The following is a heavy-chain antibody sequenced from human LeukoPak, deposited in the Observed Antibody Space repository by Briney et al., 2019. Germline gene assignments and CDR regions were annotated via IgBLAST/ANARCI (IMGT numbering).Heavy chain of an antibody. CDR2: ISYDGSNK. Sequence: TGGSLRLSCAASGFTFSSYAMHWVRQAPDKGLEWVAVISYDGSNKYYADSVKGRFTISRDNSKNTLYLQMNSLRAEDTAVYYCARGSIAAAGIFYYFDYWGQGTLVTVSS. CDR3: ARGSIAAAGIFYYFDY. CDR1: GFTFSSYA. D-gene: IGHD6-13*01. J-gene: IGHJ4*02. V-gene: IGHV3-30-3*01.